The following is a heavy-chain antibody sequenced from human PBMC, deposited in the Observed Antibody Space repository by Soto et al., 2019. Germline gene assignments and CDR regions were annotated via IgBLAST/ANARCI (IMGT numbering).Heavy chain of an antibody. V-gene: IGHV1-18*01. CDR1: GYTFTSYG. D-gene: IGHD6-13*01. J-gene: IGHJ4*02. CDR3: ARDRTSGSSSSRAPDY. Sequence: VKVSCKASGYTFTSYGISWVRQAPGQGLEWMGWISAYNGNTNYAQKLQGRVTMTTDTSTCTAYMELRSLRSDDTAVYYCARDRTSGSSSSRAPDYWGQGTLVTVSS. CDR2: ISAYNGNT.